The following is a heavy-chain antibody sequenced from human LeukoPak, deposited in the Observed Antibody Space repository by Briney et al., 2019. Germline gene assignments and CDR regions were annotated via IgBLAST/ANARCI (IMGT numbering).Heavy chain of an antibody. V-gene: IGHV3-30*04. CDR1: GFTFSSYA. CDR2: ISYDGSNK. CDR3: ARGVTSSYLWLVTIRQYYYFDY. D-gene: IGHD6-19*01. Sequence: PGGSLRLSCAASGFTFSSYAMHWVRQAPGKGLEWVAVISYDGSNKYYADSVKGRFTISRDNSKNTLYLQMNSLRAEDTAVYYCARGVTSSYLWLVTIRQYYYFDYWGQGTLVTVSS. J-gene: IGHJ4*02.